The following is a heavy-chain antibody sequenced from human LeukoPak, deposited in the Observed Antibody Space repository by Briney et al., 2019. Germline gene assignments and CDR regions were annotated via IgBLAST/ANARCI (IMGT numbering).Heavy chain of an antibody. CDR3: ARSAAAGNFFSWFDP. V-gene: IGHV1-18*01. CDR1: GYTFTSYG. J-gene: IGHJ5*02. Sequence: ASVKVSCKASGYTFTSYGISWVRQAPGQGLEWMGWISAYNGNTNYAQKFQGRVTITTDESTSTAYMELSSLGSEDTAVYYCARSAAAGNFFSWFDPWGQGTLVTVSS. CDR2: ISAYNGNT. D-gene: IGHD6-13*01.